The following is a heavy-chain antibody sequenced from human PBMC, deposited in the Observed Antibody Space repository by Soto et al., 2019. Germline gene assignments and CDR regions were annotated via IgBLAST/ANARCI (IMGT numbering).Heavy chain of an antibody. J-gene: IGHJ4*02. Sequence: ASLKISCKASGYTFTSYWIALVRQMPGKGLEWMGIIFPVDSDTTYSPSFQGQVTISADKSITTAYVQWSSLKASDTAMYYCAIRGYSYGYSFSYWGQGTRVTVS. CDR1: GYTFTSYW. D-gene: IGHD5-18*01. V-gene: IGHV5-51*01. CDR2: IFPVDSDT. CDR3: AIRGYSYGYSFSY.